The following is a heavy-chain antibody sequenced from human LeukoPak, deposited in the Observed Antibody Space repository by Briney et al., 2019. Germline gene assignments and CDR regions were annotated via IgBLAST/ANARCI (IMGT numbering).Heavy chain of an antibody. V-gene: IGHV4-59*01. Sequence: PSETPSLTCTVSGGSIISYYWSWIRQPPGKGLEWIGYMYNKGSTNYNPSFKSRVTISVDTSKNQFSLKLGSLTAADTAVYYCARDRPGIAVAGDAFDIWGQGTMVTVSS. CDR3: ARDRPGIAVAGDAFDI. CDR2: MYNKGST. CDR1: GGSIISYY. J-gene: IGHJ3*02. D-gene: IGHD6-19*01.